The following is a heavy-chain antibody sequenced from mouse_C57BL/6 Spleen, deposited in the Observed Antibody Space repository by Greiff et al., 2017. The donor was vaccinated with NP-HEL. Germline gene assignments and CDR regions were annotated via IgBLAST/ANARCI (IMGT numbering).Heavy chain of an antibody. Sequence: EVKLVESGGGLVKPGGSLKLSCAASGFTFSDYGMHWVRQAPEKGLEWVAYISSGSSTIYYADTVKGRFTISRDNAKNTLFLQMTSLRSEDTAMYYCARYYGYVWYFDVWGTGTTVTVSS. CDR2: ISSGSSTI. V-gene: IGHV5-17*01. D-gene: IGHD2-2*01. CDR3: ARYYGYVWYFDV. CDR1: GFTFSDYG. J-gene: IGHJ1*03.